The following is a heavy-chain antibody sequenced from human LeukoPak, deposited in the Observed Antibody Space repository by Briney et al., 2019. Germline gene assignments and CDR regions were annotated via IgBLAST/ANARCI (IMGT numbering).Heavy chain of an antibody. J-gene: IGHJ6*02. V-gene: IGHV3-23*01. CDR3: AKVSTIFAVGGMDV. D-gene: IGHD3-9*01. Sequence: GGSLRLSCAASGFTFSSYAMSWVRRAPGKGLEWVSAISGSGGSTYFADSVKGRFTISRDNSKNTLYLQMNSLRAEDTAVYYCAKVSTIFAVGGMDVWGQGTTVTVSS. CDR1: GFTFSSYA. CDR2: ISGSGGST.